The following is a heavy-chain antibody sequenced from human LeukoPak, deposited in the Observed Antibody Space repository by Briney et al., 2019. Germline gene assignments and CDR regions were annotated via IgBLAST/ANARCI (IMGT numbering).Heavy chain of an antibody. J-gene: IGHJ4*02. CDR2: IYHSGST. CDR1: GGSISSGGYS. Sequence: SETLSLTCAVSGGSISSGGYSWSWIRRPPGKGLERIGYIYHSGSTYYNPSLKSRVTISVDRSKNQFSLKLSSVAAADTAVYYCASTYSSSWNLDYWGQGTLVTVSS. V-gene: IGHV4-30-2*01. CDR3: ASTYSSSWNLDY. D-gene: IGHD6-13*01.